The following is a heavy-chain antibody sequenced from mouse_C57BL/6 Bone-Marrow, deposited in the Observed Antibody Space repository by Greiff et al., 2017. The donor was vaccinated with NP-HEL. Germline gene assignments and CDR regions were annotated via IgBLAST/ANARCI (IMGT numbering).Heavy chain of an antibody. CDR3: ASNWDWYFDV. CDR1: GYTFTSYW. J-gene: IGHJ1*03. V-gene: IGHV1-55*01. CDR2: IYPGSGST. D-gene: IGHD4-1*01. Sequence: QVQLKQPGAELVKPGASVKMSCKASGYTFTSYWITWVKQRPGQGLEWIGDIYPGSGSTNYNEKFKSKATLTVDTSSSTAYMQLISLTSVDSAVYYCASNWDWYFDVWGTGTTVTVSS.